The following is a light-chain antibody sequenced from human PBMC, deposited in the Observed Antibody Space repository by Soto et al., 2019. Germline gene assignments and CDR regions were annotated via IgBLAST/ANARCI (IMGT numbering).Light chain of an antibody. Sequence: DIVLTQSPGTLSLSPGERATLSCRASQSVSSAYILWFQQKPGQAPRLLIYGATYRAAGTPYRFGGSGSGTDVTPTITRLEPGDFAVYYCHQYGISPCAFGQGTKLEIK. CDR3: HQYGISPCA. V-gene: IGKV3-20*01. CDR2: GAT. J-gene: IGKJ2*02. CDR1: QSVSSAY.